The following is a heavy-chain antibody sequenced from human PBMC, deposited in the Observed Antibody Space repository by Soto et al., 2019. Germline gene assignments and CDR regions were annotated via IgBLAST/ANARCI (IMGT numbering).Heavy chain of an antibody. J-gene: IGHJ4*02. CDR1: ADTFTSYY. CDR3: ARLYSSSSSSGY. D-gene: IGHD6-6*01. Sequence: GASVKVSCKAPADTFTSYYIHWVRQAPGHGLEWMGGIIPIFGTANYAQKFQGRVTITADESTSTAYMELSSLRSEDTAVYYCARLYSSSSSSGYWGQGTLVTVSS. V-gene: IGHV1-69*13. CDR2: IIPIFGTA.